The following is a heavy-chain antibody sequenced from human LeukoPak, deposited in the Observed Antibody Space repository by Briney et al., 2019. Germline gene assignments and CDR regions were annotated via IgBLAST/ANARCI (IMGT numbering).Heavy chain of an antibody. CDR3: ARSRYSEYDYEL. V-gene: IGHV4-59*01. D-gene: IGHD5-12*01. CDR2: LSKSGNT. Sequence: PSETLSLTRIVSGGSISSYFWSWIRLPPGKGLEWIGYLSKSGNTNYSPTLKSQVTIFGDTSKNQFSLTLKSVTAADTAVYYCARSRYSEYDYELWGQGTLVTVSS. CDR1: GGSISSYF. J-gene: IGHJ4*02.